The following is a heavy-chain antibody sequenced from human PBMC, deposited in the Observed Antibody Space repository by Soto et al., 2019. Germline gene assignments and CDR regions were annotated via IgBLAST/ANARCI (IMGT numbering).Heavy chain of an antibody. D-gene: IGHD3-22*01. V-gene: IGHV3-21*01. CDR3: ARAPPAYYDSIPVY. CDR2: ISSSSSYI. Sequence: PGGSLRLSCAASGFTFSSYSMNWVRQAPGKGLEWVSSISSSSSYIYYADSVKGRFTISRDNAKNSLYLQMNSLRAEDTAVYYCARAPPAYYDSIPVYWGQGTLVTVSS. CDR1: GFTFSSYS. J-gene: IGHJ4*02.